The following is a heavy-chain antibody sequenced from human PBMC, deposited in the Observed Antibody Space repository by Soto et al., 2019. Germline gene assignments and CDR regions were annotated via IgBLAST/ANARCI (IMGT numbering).Heavy chain of an antibody. D-gene: IGHD2-8*01. V-gene: IGHV5-51*01. CDR2: IYPGDSDT. CDR1: GYSFTSYW. CDR3: ARLVGYCTNGVCYTVPAQFDY. Sequence: GESLKISCKGSGYSFTSYWIGWVRQMPGKGLEWMGIIYPGDSDTRYSPSLQGQVTISADKSISTAYLQWSSLKASDTAMYYCARLVGYCTNGVCYTVPAQFDYWGQGTLVTVSS. J-gene: IGHJ4*02.